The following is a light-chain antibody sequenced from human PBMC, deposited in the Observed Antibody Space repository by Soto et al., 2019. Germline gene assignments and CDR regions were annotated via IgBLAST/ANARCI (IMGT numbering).Light chain of an antibody. J-gene: IGKJ4*02. CDR2: DES. Sequence: IVLTQSPATLSLSPGERATLSCRASQSVSTYLAWYQQKPGQAPRLLIYDESKRATGIPARFSGSGSGTDFTLTISSLEPEDFAIYYCQQRINWPLTFGGGTKVEIK. CDR3: QQRINWPLT. V-gene: IGKV3-11*01. CDR1: QSVSTY.